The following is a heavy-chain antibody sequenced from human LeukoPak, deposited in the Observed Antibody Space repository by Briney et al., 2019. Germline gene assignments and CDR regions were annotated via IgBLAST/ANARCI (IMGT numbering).Heavy chain of an antibody. Sequence: GGSLRLPCAVSGFTFSSYAMSWVRQAPGKGLEWVSSVSGNGDSTYYADSVKGRFTISRDNSKDTMYFLLNSLRTEDTAVYYCAKESDYSHPRHNWFDPWGQGTLVTVSS. CDR2: VSGNGDST. D-gene: IGHD4-11*01. CDR3: AKESDYSHPRHNWFDP. J-gene: IGHJ5*02. CDR1: GFTFSSYA. V-gene: IGHV3-23*01.